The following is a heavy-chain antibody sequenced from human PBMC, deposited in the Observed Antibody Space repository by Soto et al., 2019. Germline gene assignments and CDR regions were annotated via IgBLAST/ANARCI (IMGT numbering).Heavy chain of an antibody. V-gene: IGHV1-8*01. D-gene: IGHD3-3*01. Sequence: QVQLVQSGAEVKKPGASVRVSCKASGYTFSGYDINWVRQATGQGLEWMGWVSPDSGSTGYAGIFQGRVTMTWDRSTTTAYMDLRSLTSEDPAVYYCARATELRYVEWSVYRGGNYAMDGWGQGTTGTVSS. J-gene: IGHJ6*02. CDR1: GYTFSGYD. CDR2: VSPDSGST. CDR3: ARATELRYVEWSVYRGGNYAMDG.